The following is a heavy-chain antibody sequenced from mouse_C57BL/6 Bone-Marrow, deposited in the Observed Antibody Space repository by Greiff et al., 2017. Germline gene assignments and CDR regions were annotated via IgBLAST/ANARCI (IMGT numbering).Heavy chain of an antibody. CDR2: IDPSDSYT. D-gene: IGHD2-4*01. CDR1: GYTFTSYW. J-gene: IGHJ4*01. CDR3: ALGDYAPRCAMDY. V-gene: IGHV1-50*01. Sequence: QVQLKESGAELVKPGASVKLSCKASGYTFTSYWMQWVKQRPGQGLEWIGEIDPSDSYTNYNQKFKGKATLTVDTSSSTAYMQLSSLTSEDSAVYYCALGDYAPRCAMDYWGQGTSVTVSS.